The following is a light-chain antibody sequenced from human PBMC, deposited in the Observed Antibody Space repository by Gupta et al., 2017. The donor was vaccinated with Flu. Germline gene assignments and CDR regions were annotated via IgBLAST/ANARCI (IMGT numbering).Light chain of an antibody. J-gene: IGKJ4*01. CDR1: QSVSGSY. Sequence: EIVLTQSPGTLSLSPVERVTLSCRASQSVSGSYLAWYQHKPGQAPRLLIYGASTRATGIPDRFSGSGSGTEFTLTISRLEPEDFGMYYCQHEGSSPLTFGRGTKVDIK. CDR2: GAS. V-gene: IGKV3-20*01. CDR3: QHEGSSPLT.